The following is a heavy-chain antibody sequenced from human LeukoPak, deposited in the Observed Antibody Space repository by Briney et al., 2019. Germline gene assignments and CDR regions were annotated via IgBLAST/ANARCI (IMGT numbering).Heavy chain of an antibody. D-gene: IGHD3-9*01. J-gene: IGHJ6*03. Sequence: GGSLRLSCAASGFTFSSYEMNWVRQAPGKGLEWVSYISSSSSTIYYADSVKGRFTISRDNAKNSLYLQMSSLRAEDTAVYYCARGRNDILTYYYYMDVWGKGTTVTVSS. CDR2: ISSSSSTI. CDR1: GFTFSSYE. CDR3: ARGRNDILTYYYYMDV. V-gene: IGHV3-48*01.